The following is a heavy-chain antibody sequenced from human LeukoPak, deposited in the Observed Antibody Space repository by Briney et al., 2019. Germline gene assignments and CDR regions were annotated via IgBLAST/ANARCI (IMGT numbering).Heavy chain of an antibody. V-gene: IGHV4-30-4*08. CDR3: ARGLVATTPVGERGEFDH. CDR2: IYYSGST. J-gene: IGHJ4*02. CDR1: GGSISSGDYY. D-gene: IGHD5-12*01. Sequence: PSETLSLTCTVSGGSISSGDYYWSWIRQPPGKGLEWIGYIYYSGSTYYNPSLKSRVTISVDTSKNQFSLKLSSVTAADTAVYYCARGLVATTPVGERGEFDHWGQGTLVTVSS.